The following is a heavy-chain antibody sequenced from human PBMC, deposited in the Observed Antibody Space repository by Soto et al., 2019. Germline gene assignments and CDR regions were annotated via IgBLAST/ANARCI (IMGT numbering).Heavy chain of an antibody. CDR2: ISYSGST. CDR3: SRLIRGNSRVDV. J-gene: IGHJ6*04. D-gene: IGHD2-21*01. V-gene: IGHV4-39*01. CDR1: GASISSTSYY. Sequence: QLQLQESGPGLVKPSETLSLTCTVSGASISSTSYYWGGIRQPPGKALECIGRISYSGSTTYNPSRTMRHTIAPHTSINASSLQLISATPAGPALYYCSRLIRGNSRVDVWGEGPRVTASP.